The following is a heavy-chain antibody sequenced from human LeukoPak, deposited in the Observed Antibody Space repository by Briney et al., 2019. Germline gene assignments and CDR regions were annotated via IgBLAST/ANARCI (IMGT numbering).Heavy chain of an antibody. D-gene: IGHD4-17*01. Sequence: GGSLRLSCAASGFTFSSYSMNWVRQAPGKGLEWVSSISSSSSYIYYADSVKGRFTISRDNAKNLLHLQMNGLKADDTAVYYCARDLGDYGDYSWGQGTLVTVSS. CDR1: GFTFSSYS. V-gene: IGHV3-21*01. CDR2: ISSSSSYI. J-gene: IGHJ4*02. CDR3: ARDLGDYGDYS.